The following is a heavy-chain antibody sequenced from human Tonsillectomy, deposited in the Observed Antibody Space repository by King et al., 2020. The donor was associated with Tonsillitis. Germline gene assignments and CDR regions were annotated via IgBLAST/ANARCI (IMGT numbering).Heavy chain of an antibody. D-gene: IGHD3-22*01. CDR2: ISGGGDTT. Sequence: VQLVESGGDLVQPGGSLRLSCAASGFTFSSYAMSWVRQAPGKGLEWVSGISGGGDTTYYADSVKGRFTISRDNAKNTLFLQMNSLRAEDSAVYYCAKDPGCYDSSGFGDYWGQGTQVTVSS. J-gene: IGHJ4*02. CDR1: GFTFSSYA. V-gene: IGHV3-23*04. CDR3: AKDPGCYDSSGFGDY.